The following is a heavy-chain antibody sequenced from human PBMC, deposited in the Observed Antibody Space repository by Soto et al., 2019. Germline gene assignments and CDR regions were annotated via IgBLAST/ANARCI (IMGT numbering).Heavy chain of an antibody. J-gene: IGHJ4*02. CDR2: ISGSGGST. Sequence: EVQLLESGGGLVQPGGSLRLSCAASGFTFSSYAMSWVRQAPGKGLEWVSAISGSGGSTYYADSVQGRFTISRDNSKNTLYLQMNSLRAEDTAVYYCANTRPKDYYGSGSYPLYFDYWGQGTLVTVSS. CDR3: ANTRPKDYYGSGSYPLYFDY. CDR1: GFTFSSYA. D-gene: IGHD3-10*01. V-gene: IGHV3-23*01.